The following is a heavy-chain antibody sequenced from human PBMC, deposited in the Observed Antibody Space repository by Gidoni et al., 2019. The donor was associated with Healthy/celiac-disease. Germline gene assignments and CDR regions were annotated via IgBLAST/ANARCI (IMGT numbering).Heavy chain of an antibody. D-gene: IGHD4-17*01. V-gene: IGHV3-48*01. Sequence: EVQLVESGGGLVQPGGSLRLSCAASGFTFSRYSRNWVRQAPGKGLEWVSYISSSSSTIYYADSVKGRFTISRDNAKNSLYLQMNSLRAEDTAVYYCARDLGPLATVTTVGWFDPWGQGTLVTVSS. CDR2: ISSSSSTI. CDR1: GFTFSRYS. J-gene: IGHJ5*02. CDR3: ARDLGPLATVTTVGWFDP.